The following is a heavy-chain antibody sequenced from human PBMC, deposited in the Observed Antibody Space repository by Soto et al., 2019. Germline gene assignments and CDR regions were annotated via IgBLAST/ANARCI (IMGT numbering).Heavy chain of an antibody. J-gene: IGHJ5*02. D-gene: IGHD2-2*01. CDR2: MIPILGIA. CDR3: ARGSIVVVPAAIWSAHWFDP. Sequence: QVQLVQSGAEVKKPGSSVKVSCKASVGTFSSYTISWVRQAPGQGLEWRGRMIPILGIANYAQKFQGRVTITADKSTSTAYMELSSLRSEDTAVYYCARGSIVVVPAAIWSAHWFDPWGQGTLVTVSS. V-gene: IGHV1-69*02. CDR1: VGTFSSYT.